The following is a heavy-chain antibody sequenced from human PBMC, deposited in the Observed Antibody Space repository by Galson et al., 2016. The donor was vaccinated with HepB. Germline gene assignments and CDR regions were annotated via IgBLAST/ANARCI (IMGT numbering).Heavy chain of an antibody. J-gene: IGHJ4*01. CDR1: GFSLSTSGEG. CDR2: IYWNDDK. V-gene: IGHV2-5*01. D-gene: IGHD2-2*01. CDR3: AHRRSGYCNSISCLYFDY. Sequence: PALVKPTQTLTLTCTFSGFSLSTSGEGVGWTRQPPGKALEWLALIYWNDDKRYSPSLRSRLTITKDTSKNQVVLTMTNMDPVDTATYYCAHRRSGYCNSISCLYFDYWGQEPWSPSPQ.